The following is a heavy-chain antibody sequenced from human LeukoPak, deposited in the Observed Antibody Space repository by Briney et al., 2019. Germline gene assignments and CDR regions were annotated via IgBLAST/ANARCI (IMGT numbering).Heavy chain of an antibody. Sequence: QAGGSLRLSCAASGFTFDDSAMRWVRQAPGKGLEWVAYINWDSGSIAYADSVKGRFTISRDNAKNSLYLQMNSLRAEDTALYYCTNGQFLEDWGQGTLVTVSS. CDR2: INWDSGSI. CDR3: TNGQFLED. CDR1: GFTFDDSA. V-gene: IGHV3-9*01. D-gene: IGHD3-3*01. J-gene: IGHJ4*02.